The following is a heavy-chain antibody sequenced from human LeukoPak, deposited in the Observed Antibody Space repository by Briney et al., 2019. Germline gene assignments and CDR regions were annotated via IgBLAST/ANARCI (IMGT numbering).Heavy chain of an antibody. Sequence: SETLSLTCAVYGGSFSGYYWSWIRQPPGKGLEWIGEINHSGSTNYNPSLKSRVTISVDTSKNQFSLKLSSVTAADTAVYCCVRGSGYNGTAYWGQGTLVTVSS. V-gene: IGHV4-34*01. CDR3: VRGSGYNGTAY. J-gene: IGHJ4*02. CDR1: GGSFSGYY. CDR2: INHSGST. D-gene: IGHD5-24*01.